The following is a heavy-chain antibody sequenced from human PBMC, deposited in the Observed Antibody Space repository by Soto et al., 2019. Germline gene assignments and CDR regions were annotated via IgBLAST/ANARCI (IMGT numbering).Heavy chain of an antibody. CDR3: AKDTYYHDSSGYYVFDY. CDR2: KSYNGSNK. CDR1: AFTSSTYA. Sequence: QVQLVESGEGVFHPGGSLTLPCAAPAFTSSTYAIHWAPQSQAKGLEWGPVKSYNGSNKQYGDSVKGRFTLSRDNSKNTVHLQMNSLRVEDTAVYYCAKDTYYHDSSGYYVFDYWGQGTLVTVSS. V-gene: IGHV3-30*18. J-gene: IGHJ4*02. D-gene: IGHD3-22*01.